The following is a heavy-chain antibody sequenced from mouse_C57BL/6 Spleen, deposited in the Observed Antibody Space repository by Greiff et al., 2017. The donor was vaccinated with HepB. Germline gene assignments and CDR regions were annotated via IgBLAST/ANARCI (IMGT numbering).Heavy chain of an antibody. V-gene: IGHV1-18*01. D-gene: IGHD6-2*01. Sequence: EVQLQQSGPELVKPGASVKIPCKASGYTFTDYNMDWVKQSHGKSLEWIGDINPNNGGTIYNQKFKGKATLTVDKSSSTAYMDHRSLTSEYTAVYYCARLSLYWYFDVWGTGTTVTVSS. CDR1: GYTFTDYN. CDR2: INPNNGGT. J-gene: IGHJ1*03. CDR3: ARLSLYWYFDV.